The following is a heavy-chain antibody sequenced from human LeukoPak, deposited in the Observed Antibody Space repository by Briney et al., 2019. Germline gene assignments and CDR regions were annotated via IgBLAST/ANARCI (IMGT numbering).Heavy chain of an antibody. V-gene: IGHV4-34*01. CDR1: GGSFNGYF. D-gene: IGHD3-10*01. Sequence: SETLSLTCAVSGGSFNGYFWSWIRQPPGKGLEWIGEVNHSGSTNYNPSLKSRVTISVDTSKNQFSLRLSSVTAADTAVYYCAGGGIPFSFDYWGQGTLVTISS. CDR2: VNHSGST. CDR3: AGGGIPFSFDY. J-gene: IGHJ4*02.